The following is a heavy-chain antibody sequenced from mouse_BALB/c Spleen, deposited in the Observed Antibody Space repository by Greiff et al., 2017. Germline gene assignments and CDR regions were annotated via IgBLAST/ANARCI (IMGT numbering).Heavy chain of an antibody. CDR2: ISYSGST. D-gene: IGHD2-3*01. V-gene: IGHV3-8*02. Sequence: EVMLVESGPSLVKPSQTLSLTCSVTGDSITSGYWNWIRKFPGNKLEYMGYISYSGSTYYNPSLKSRISITRDTSKNQYYLQLNSVTTEDTATYYCARSGLYDGYLYAMDYWGQGTSVTVSS. CDR1: GDSITSGY. J-gene: IGHJ4*01. CDR3: ARSGLYDGYLYAMDY.